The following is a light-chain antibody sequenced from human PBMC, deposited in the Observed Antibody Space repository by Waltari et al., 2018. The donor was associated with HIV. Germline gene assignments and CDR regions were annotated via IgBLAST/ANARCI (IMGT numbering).Light chain of an antibody. CDR3: CSYTGTYTLL. Sequence: QSALTQPRSVSGSPGPSVTIPCTGTSSDVGDYNYVSSYQQHPGKAPKVMIDDVTKRPSGVPDRFSGSKSGNTASLTISGLQAEDEADYYCCSYTGTYTLLFGGGTKLTVL. CDR2: DVT. J-gene: IGLJ3*02. V-gene: IGLV2-11*01. CDR1: SSDVGDYNY.